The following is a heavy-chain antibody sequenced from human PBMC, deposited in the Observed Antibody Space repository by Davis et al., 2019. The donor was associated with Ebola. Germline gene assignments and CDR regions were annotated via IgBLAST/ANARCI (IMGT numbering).Heavy chain of an antibody. V-gene: IGHV4-39*01. J-gene: IGHJ4*02. D-gene: IGHD6-25*01. CDR3: AKQRAAPASPRDFDC. CDR1: GDSINTIGYY. Sequence: PSETLSLTCTVSGDSINTIGYYWGWICQPPGKGLEWVGTIYYSGRTYYNPSLKSRVTISVEASKNLFSLMLTSVTAADTAVYYCAKQRAAPASPRDFDCWGQGALVTVSS. CDR2: IYYSGRT.